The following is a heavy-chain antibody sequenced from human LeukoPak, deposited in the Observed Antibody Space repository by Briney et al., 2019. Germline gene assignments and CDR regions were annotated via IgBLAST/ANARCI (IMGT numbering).Heavy chain of an antibody. CDR3: ARGADYYDSSGYYGEFDY. CDR1: GFTVSSNY. Sequence: GGSLRLSCAASGFTVSSNYMSWVRQAPGKGLEWVSVIYSGGTTYYADSAKGRFTISRDNSKNTLYLQMNSPRAEDTAVYYCARGADYYDSSGYYGEFDYWGQGTLVTVSS. V-gene: IGHV3-66*01. D-gene: IGHD3-22*01. CDR2: IYSGGTT. J-gene: IGHJ4*02.